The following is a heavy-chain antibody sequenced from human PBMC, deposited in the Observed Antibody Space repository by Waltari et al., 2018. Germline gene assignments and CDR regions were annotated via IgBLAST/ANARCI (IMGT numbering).Heavy chain of an antibody. V-gene: IGHV4-39*07. CDR2: ISYSGTT. J-gene: IGHJ5*02. Sequence: QLQLQESGPGLVKPSETLSLTCTVSGGSISGGRYHLGWIRQPPGKGLEAIGYISYSGTTNDNLSLKSRVTMSVDTSRDQYSLSLRSVAAADTAVYYCARYYGNGEGWLDPWGQGTLVTVSS. CDR1: GGSISGGRYH. CDR3: ARYYGNGEGWLDP. D-gene: IGHD3-3*01.